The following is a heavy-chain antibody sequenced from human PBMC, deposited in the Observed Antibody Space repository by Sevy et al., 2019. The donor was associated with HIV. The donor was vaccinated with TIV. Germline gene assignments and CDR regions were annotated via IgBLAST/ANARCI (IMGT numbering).Heavy chain of an antibody. Sequence: GGSLRLSCTISGVTWGDYDMTWVRQAPGKGLEWVGFIRSKAYGGTREYAASVKGRFIISRDDSKNIAYLQMNSLTLDDTAVYYCARVGAATDWGMDVWGQGTTVTVSS. CDR1: GVTWGDYD. D-gene: IGHD1-26*01. CDR2: IRSKAYGGTR. CDR3: ARVGAATDWGMDV. J-gene: IGHJ6*02. V-gene: IGHV3-49*04.